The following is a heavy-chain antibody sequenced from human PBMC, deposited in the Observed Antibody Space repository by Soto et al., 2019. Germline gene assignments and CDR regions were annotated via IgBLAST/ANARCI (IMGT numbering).Heavy chain of an antibody. J-gene: IGHJ1*01. D-gene: IGHD3-22*01. V-gene: IGHV4-59*08. CDR3: ARLRCDSSGCHPFQH. CDR1: GGSISSYY. Sequence: PSETLSLTCTVSGGSISSYYWSWIRQPPGKGLEWIGYIYYSGSTNYNPSLKSRVTISVDTSKNQFSLKLSSVTAADTAVYYCARLRCDSSGCHPFQHWGQGTLVTVSS. CDR2: IYYSGST.